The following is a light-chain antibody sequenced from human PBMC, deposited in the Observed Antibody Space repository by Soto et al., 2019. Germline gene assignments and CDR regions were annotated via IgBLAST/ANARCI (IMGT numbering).Light chain of an antibody. CDR3: QQYYSYLT. CDR2: KAS. V-gene: IGKV1-5*03. Sequence: DIQMTQSPSTLSASVGDRVTITCRASQSVSSWLAWYQQKPGKAPKLLIYKASSLESGVPSRFSGSGSWTDFTLTISSLQPDGFASYYCQQYYSYLTFGQGTNVEIK. CDR1: QSVSSW. J-gene: IGKJ1*01.